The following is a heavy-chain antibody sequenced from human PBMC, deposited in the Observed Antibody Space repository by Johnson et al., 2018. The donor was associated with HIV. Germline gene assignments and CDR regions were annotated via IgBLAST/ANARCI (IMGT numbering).Heavy chain of an antibody. V-gene: IGHV3-38-3*01. CDR1: GFTVSSNY. CDR3: AKDFLHGQYTGIFDT. J-gene: IGHJ3*02. Sequence: VQLVESGGDLVQPGGSLRLSCAVSGFTVSSNYMSWVRRAPGKGLEWVSSISGGSTYYADSRKGRFTISRDNSKNSLYLQLNSLRPEDTAVFYCAKDFLHGQYTGIFDTWGQGTVVTVSS. CDR2: ISGGST. D-gene: IGHD7-27*01.